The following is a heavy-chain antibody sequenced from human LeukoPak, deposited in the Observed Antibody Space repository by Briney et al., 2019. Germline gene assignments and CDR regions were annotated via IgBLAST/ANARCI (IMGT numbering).Heavy chain of an antibody. V-gene: IGHV3-23*01. CDR3: AWQWLKEADFDY. J-gene: IGHJ4*02. D-gene: IGHD6-19*01. CDR2: ISGSGGST. Sequence: GGSLRLSCAASGFTFSSYAMSWVRQAPGKGLEWVSAISGSGGSTCYADSVKGRFTISRDNSKNTLYLQMNSLRAEDTAVYYCAWQWLKEADFDYWGQGTLVTVSS. CDR1: GFTFSSYA.